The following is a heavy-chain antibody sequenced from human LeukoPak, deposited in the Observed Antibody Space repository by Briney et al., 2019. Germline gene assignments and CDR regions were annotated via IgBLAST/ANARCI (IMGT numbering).Heavy chain of an antibody. CDR3: VRDSAYYYYAMDV. D-gene: IGHD2-15*01. J-gene: IGHJ6*02. CDR2: ISGISSYI. V-gene: IGHV3-21*03. CDR1: GFTFSSYT. Sequence: PGGSLRLSCAASGFTFSSYTMYWVRQAPGKGLEWVSSISGISSYIYYADSVKGRFTISRDNANNSLYLQMHSLGAEDTAVYYCVRDSAYYYYAMDVWGRGTTVTVSS.